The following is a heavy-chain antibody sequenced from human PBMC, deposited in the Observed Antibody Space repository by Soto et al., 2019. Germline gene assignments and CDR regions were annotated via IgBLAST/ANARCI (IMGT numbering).Heavy chain of an antibody. CDR3: ATLPPRIVVTVLPIPT. Sequence: QVYLHQSGPGLVKPSGTLSLTCAVSGDSISSTHWWTWVRQTPGKGLEWIGEVYHSGSTSYNPSLKSRVTISVDKSNNQSSLKLPSVTAADTAVYYCATLPPRIVVTVLPIPTWGQGTLVSVSS. CDR2: VYHSGST. V-gene: IGHV4-4*02. D-gene: IGHD2-21*01. CDR1: GDSISSTHW. J-gene: IGHJ5*02.